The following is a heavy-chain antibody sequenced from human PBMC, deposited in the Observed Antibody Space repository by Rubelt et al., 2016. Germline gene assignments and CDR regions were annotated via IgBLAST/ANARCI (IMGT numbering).Heavy chain of an antibody. CDR2: IYWDGDK. V-gene: IGHV2-5*02. CDR1: GFSLTSNGMG. J-gene: IGHJ4*02. Sequence: QITLKESGPTLVKPTQTLTLTCTFSGFSLTSNGMGVGWIRQPPGKALAWLSLIYWDGDKRYSPSLRTRLTITTDTSKNQVVLTMTNMDPLDTATEYCAHRARLRFTCDCWGQGTLVTVSS. CDR3: AHRARLRFTCDC. D-gene: IGHD4-17*01.